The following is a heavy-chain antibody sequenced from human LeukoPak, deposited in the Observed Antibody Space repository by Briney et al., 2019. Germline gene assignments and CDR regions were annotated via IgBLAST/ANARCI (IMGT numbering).Heavy chain of an antibody. D-gene: IGHD3-16*01. CDR2: IYYSGST. Sequence: SETLSLTCTVSGGSISSYYWSWIRQPPGKGLEWIGYIYYSGSTNYNPSLKSRVTISVDTSKNQFSLKLSSVTAADTAVYYCARGRGRDYFDYWGQGTLVTVSS. V-gene: IGHV4-59*01. CDR1: GGSISSYY. J-gene: IGHJ4*02. CDR3: ARGRGRDYFDY.